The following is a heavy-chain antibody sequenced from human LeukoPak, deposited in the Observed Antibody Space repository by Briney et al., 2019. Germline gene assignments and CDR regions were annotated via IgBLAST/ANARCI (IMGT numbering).Heavy chain of an antibody. V-gene: IGHV3-33*06. CDR3: AKDDYYYEIGY. Sequence: GGSLRLSCAASGFSVSSHGMHWVRQAPGKGLEWVAVIWSDGSNKYYADSVKGRFTISRDNSKNTWYLQMNRLRAEDTAMYCCAKDDYYYEIGYWGQGTLVTVSS. CDR2: IWSDGSNK. J-gene: IGHJ4*02. CDR1: GFSVSSHG. D-gene: IGHD3-22*01.